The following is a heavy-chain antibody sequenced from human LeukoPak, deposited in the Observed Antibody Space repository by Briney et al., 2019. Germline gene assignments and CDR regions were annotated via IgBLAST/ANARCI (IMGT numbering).Heavy chain of an antibody. D-gene: IGHD3-22*01. J-gene: IGHJ4*02. V-gene: IGHV1-46*01. CDR1: GYTFTSYY. CDR3: ARGYFYDSRGYYLTDFDY. Sequence: ASVKVPCKASGYTFTSYYMHWVRQAPGQGLEWMGIINPSGGSTSYAQKFQGRVTMTRDTSTSTVYMELSSLRSEDTAVYYCARGYFYDSRGYYLTDFDYWGQGTLVTVSS. CDR2: INPSGGST.